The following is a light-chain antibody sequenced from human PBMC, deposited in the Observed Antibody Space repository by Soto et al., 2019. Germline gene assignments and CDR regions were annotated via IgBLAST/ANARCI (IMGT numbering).Light chain of an antibody. J-gene: IGKJ1*01. V-gene: IGKV3-15*01. CDR1: QSVSNN. Sequence: ILMTQSPATLSVSPGERATLSCRASQSVSNNLAWYQQKPGQAPRLLIYDASTRATGIPARFSGSGSGTAFTLSISGLHSEDFAVYSCHQYNNWPPWTVGQGTKVEIK. CDR2: DAS. CDR3: HQYNNWPPWT.